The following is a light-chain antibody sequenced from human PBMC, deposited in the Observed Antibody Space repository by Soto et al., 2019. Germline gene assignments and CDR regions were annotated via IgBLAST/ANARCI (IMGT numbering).Light chain of an antibody. Sequence: QAVLTQPASVSGAPGQSITLSRPGTRSDVGGYNYVSWYQQYPGKAPKLMIFDVSYRPSGVSNRFSGSKSGNTASLTISGLQAEDEADYYCSSYTSSSSNVFGTGTKVTVL. CDR1: RSDVGGYNY. CDR3: SSYTSSSSNV. CDR2: DVS. V-gene: IGLV2-14*01. J-gene: IGLJ1*01.